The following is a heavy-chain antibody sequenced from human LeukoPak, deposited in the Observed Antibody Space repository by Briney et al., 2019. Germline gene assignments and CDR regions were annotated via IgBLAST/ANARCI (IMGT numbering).Heavy chain of an antibody. CDR2: ISSSGSGGNT. Sequence: GGSLRLSCVASGVTLSNYAMSWARQAPGKGLEWVSGISSSGSGGNTYYADSVKGRFTISRDNSKNTLYLQMNSLRAEDTAVYYCARDFSALVGATPIYYYYGMDVWGQGTTVTVSS. CDR3: ARDFSALVGATPIYYYYGMDV. V-gene: IGHV3-23*01. CDR1: GVTLSNYA. J-gene: IGHJ6*02. D-gene: IGHD1-26*01.